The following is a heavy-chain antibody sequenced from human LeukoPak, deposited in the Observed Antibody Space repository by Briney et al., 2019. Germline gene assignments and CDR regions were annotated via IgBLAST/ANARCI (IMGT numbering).Heavy chain of an antibody. Sequence: SETLSLTCTVYGGSIGSYYWSWIRQPPGKGLEWIGYIYYSGSTNYNPSLKSRVTISVDTSKNQFSLKLSSVTAADTAVYYCARHLVRYFVWLLLPFDYWGQGTLVTVSS. CDR3: ARHLVRYFVWLLLPFDY. CDR1: GGSIGSYY. V-gene: IGHV4-59*08. D-gene: IGHD3-9*01. J-gene: IGHJ4*02. CDR2: IYYSGST.